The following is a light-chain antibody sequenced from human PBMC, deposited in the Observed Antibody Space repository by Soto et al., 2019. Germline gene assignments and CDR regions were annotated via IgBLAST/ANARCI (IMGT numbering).Light chain of an antibody. CDR3: LQDYSYPFT. J-gene: IGKJ3*01. CDR1: QGIRTD. V-gene: IGKV1-6*01. Sequence: AIQMTQSPSSLSASVGDRVTITCRASQGIRTDLGWYQQKPGKAPKLLIYAASSLQSGVPSRFGGSGSGTDFTLTISSLQPEDFATYYCLQDYSYPFTFGPGTKVEIK. CDR2: AAS.